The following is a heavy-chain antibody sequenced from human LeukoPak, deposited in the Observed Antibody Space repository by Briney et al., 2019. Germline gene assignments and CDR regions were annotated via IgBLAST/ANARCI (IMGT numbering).Heavy chain of an antibody. Sequence: GASVKVSCKASGYTLTEYYIHWVRQAPGQGLEWMGFVIPDSGGTTYQQNFQGRVTTTRDTSISTFYMELSSLRPDDTAVYYCSTEDKYCTGANCGVFWGQGTLVTVSS. J-gene: IGHJ4*02. CDR2: VIPDSGGT. V-gene: IGHV1-2*02. D-gene: IGHD2-8*02. CDR3: STEDKYCTGANCGVF. CDR1: GYTLTEYY.